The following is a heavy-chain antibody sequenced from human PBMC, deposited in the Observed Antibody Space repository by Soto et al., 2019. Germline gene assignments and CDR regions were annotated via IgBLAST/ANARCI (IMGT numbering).Heavy chain of an antibody. CDR1: GGSISSSSYY. V-gene: IGHV4-39*01. CDR2: IYYSGST. D-gene: IGHD6-13*01. Sequence: PSETLSLTCTVSGGSISSSSYYWGWIRQPPGKGLEWIGSIYYSGSTYYNPSLKSRVTISVDTSKNQFSLKLSSVTAADTAVYYCARVSAAAGRNDYRAQRTLVTVSS. J-gene: IGHJ4*02. CDR3: ARVSAAAGRNDY.